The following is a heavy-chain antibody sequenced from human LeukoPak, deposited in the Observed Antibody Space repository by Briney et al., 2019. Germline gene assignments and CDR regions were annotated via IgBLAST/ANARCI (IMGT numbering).Heavy chain of an antibody. CDR2: IYSGGST. Sequence: GGSLRLSCVASGFTVSSNYMSWVRQAPGKGLEWVSVIYSGGSTYYADSVKGRFTISRDNSKNTLYLQMNSLRAEDTAVYYCASGSGSYRPPSYYMDVWGTGTTVTVSS. J-gene: IGHJ6*03. CDR3: ASGSGSYRPPSYYMDV. D-gene: IGHD3-10*01. V-gene: IGHV3-53*01. CDR1: GFTVSSNY.